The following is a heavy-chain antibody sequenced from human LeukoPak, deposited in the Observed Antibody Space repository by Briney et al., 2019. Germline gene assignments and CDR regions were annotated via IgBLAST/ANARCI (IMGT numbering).Heavy chain of an antibody. CDR3: ATEYSSGWYGGFDH. CDR2: FDPEDGET. J-gene: IGHJ4*02. V-gene: IGHV1-24*01. D-gene: IGHD6-19*01. Sequence: ASVKVSCKVSGYTLTELSMHWVRQAPGKGLEWMGGFDPEDGETIYAQKFQGRVTMTEETSTDTAYMELSSLRSEDTAVYYCATEYSSGWYGGFDHWGQGTLVTVSS. CDR1: GYTLTELS.